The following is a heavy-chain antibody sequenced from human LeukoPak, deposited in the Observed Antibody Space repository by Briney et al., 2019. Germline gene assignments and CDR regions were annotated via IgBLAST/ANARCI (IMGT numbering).Heavy chain of an antibody. D-gene: IGHD1-26*01. CDR2: VYNSGST. CDR3: VREVEVGATTFDY. V-gene: IGHV4-59*11. Sequence: SETLSLTCSVAGGSISGHYWSWVRQPPGKELEWIGYVYNSGSTDYNHSLKSRVTISVHTYKNQFSLKLSSVTAADTAVYYCVREVEVGATTFDYWGQGTLVTASS. CDR1: GGSISGHY. J-gene: IGHJ4*02.